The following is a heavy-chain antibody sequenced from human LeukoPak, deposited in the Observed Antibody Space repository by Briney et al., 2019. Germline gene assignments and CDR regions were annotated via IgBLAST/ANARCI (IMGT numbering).Heavy chain of an antibody. Sequence: PGGSLRLSCAASGFTFSSYAMSWVRQAPGKGLEWVSVISGSGGTTHYADSVKGRFTISRDNSKNTLYLHMNSLRAEDTAVYYCAKGLLMSAGDSWGQGTLVTVSS. CDR2: ISGSGGTT. V-gene: IGHV3-23*01. CDR3: AKGLLMSAGDS. CDR1: GFTFSSYA. J-gene: IGHJ4*02. D-gene: IGHD3-9*01.